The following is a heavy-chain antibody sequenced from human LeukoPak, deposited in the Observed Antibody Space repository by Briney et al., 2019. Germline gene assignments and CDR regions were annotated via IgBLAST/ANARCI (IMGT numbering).Heavy chain of an antibody. J-gene: IGHJ4*02. CDR3: ARVDCSGGSCYSGYFDY. CDR1: GFTFSSYA. Sequence: GGSLRLSCAASGFTFSSYAMSWVRQAPGKGLEWVSAISGRGGSTYYADSVKGRFTISRDNSKNTLYLQMNSLRAEDTAVYYCARVDCSGGSCYSGYFDYWGQGTLVTVSS. D-gene: IGHD2-15*01. V-gene: IGHV3-23*01. CDR2: ISGRGGST.